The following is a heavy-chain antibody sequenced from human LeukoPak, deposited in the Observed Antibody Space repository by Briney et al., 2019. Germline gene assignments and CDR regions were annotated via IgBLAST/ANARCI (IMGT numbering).Heavy chain of an antibody. J-gene: IGHJ4*02. Sequence: SETLSLTCTFSGGSTTSYHWTWIRQPAGKGLEWIGRIYTSGTTDYNPPLKSRVAMSLDTSRNQFSLRLSSVTAADTAQYYCAREEYTGTYVIGVWGQGTLVTVSS. V-gene: IGHV4-4*07. CDR1: GGSTTSYH. CDR3: AREEYTGTYVIGV. CDR2: IYTSGTT. D-gene: IGHD1-26*01.